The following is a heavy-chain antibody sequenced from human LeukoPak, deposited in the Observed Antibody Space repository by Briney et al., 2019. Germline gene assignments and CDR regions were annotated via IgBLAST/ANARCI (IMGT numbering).Heavy chain of an antibody. Sequence: PGGSLRLSCAASGFTFSSYAMSWVRQAPGKGLEWVAFIRYDGSNKYYADSVKGRFTISRDNSKNTLYLQMNSLRAEDTAVYYCAKTSGSYSPLGNYFDYWGQGTLVTVSS. CDR2: IRYDGSNK. V-gene: IGHV3-30*02. D-gene: IGHD1-26*01. J-gene: IGHJ4*02. CDR3: AKTSGSYSPLGNYFDY. CDR1: GFTFSSYA.